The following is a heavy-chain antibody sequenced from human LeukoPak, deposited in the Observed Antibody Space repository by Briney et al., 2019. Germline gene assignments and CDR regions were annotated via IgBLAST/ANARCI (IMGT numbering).Heavy chain of an antibody. V-gene: IGHV3-11*01. CDR3: AREYYDFWSGYPRNSAFDY. Sequence: GGSLRLSCAASGFTFSGYYMSWIRQAPGKGLEWVSYISSSGSTIYYADSVKGRFTISRDNAKNSLYLQMNSLRAEDTAVYYCAREYYDFWSGYPRNSAFDYWGQGTLVTVSS. D-gene: IGHD3-3*01. J-gene: IGHJ4*02. CDR1: GFTFSGYY. CDR2: ISSSGSTI.